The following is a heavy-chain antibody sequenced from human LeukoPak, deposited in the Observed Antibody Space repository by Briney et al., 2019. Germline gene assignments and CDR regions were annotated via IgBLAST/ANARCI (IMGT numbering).Heavy chain of an antibody. Sequence: PGGSLRLSCAASGFTFTNYWMSWVRQAPQKGLEWVASIKGDGSETFYVDSVKGRFTISRDNAQRSLFLQMNSLRAEDTAVYYCVRWRWLQSEFDYWGQGTLVTVSS. CDR3: VRWRWLQSEFDY. CDR2: IKGDGSET. V-gene: IGHV3-7*01. D-gene: IGHD5-24*01. CDR1: GFTFTNYW. J-gene: IGHJ4*02.